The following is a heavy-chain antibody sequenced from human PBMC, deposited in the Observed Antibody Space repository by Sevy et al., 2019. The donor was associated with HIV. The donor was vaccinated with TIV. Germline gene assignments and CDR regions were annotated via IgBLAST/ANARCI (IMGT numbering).Heavy chain of an antibody. CDR1: GGSISSGGYS. J-gene: IGHJ4*02. Sequence: SETLSLTCAVSGGSISSGGYSWSWIRQPPGKGLEWIGYIYHSGSTYYNPSLKSRVTISVDWSKNQFSLKLSSVTAADTAVYYCASSEMATITVNFDYWGQGTLVTVSS. CDR2: IYHSGST. CDR3: ASSEMATITVNFDY. D-gene: IGHD5-12*01. V-gene: IGHV4-30-2*01.